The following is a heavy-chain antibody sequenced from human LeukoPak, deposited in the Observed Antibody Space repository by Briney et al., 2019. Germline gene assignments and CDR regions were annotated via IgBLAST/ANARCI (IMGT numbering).Heavy chain of an antibody. Sequence: GGSLRLSCAASGFTFDDYAMHWVRQAPGKGLEWVSGISWNSGSIGYADSVKGRFTISRDNAKNSLYLQMNSLRAEDTAVYYCARNGLYDSSGYYTYYYGMDVWGQGTTVTVSS. V-gene: IGHV3-9*01. CDR3: ARNGLYDSSGYYTYYYGMDV. CDR2: ISWNSGSI. D-gene: IGHD3-22*01. CDR1: GFTFDDYA. J-gene: IGHJ6*02.